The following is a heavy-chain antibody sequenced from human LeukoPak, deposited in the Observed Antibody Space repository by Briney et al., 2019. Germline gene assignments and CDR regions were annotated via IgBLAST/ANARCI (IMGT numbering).Heavy chain of an antibody. CDR1: GGSISSGGYS. CDR3: ARVGGYYLDY. D-gene: IGHD3-22*01. Sequence: SETLSLTCAVSGGSISSGGYSWSWIRQPPGKGLEWIGYICHSGSTYYNPSLKSRVTISVDRSKNQFSLKLSSVTAADTAVYYCARVGGYYLDYWGQGTLVTVSS. V-gene: IGHV4-30-2*01. J-gene: IGHJ4*02. CDR2: ICHSGST.